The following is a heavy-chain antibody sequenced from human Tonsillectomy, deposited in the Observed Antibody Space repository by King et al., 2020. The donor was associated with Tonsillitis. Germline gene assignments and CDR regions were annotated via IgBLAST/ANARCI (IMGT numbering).Heavy chain of an antibody. V-gene: IGHV6-1*01. D-gene: IGHD5-12*01. CDR2: TYYRSKWFT. Sequence: VQLQQSGPGLMKPSQTLSLTCAISGGSVSRKSAAWNWIRPSPSRGLEWLGKTYYRSKWFTYYAVSVKMRININPDTSKNQFSLQLNSVTPEDTAVYYCAGDGADYYYFDYWGQGTLVTVSS. CDR3: AGDGADYYYFDY. CDR1: GGSVSRKSAA. J-gene: IGHJ4*02.